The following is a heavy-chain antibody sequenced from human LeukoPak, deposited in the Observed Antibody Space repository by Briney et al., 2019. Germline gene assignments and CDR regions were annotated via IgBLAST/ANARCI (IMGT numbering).Heavy chain of an antibody. V-gene: IGHV3-23*01. D-gene: IGHD3-10*01. CDR1: GFTFSSYA. Sequence: QPGGSLRLSCAASGFTFSSYAMSWVRQAPGKGLEWVSAISGSGGSTYYADSVKGRFTISRENANNSLYLQMNSLTPEDTALYYCAKGRGFGEFPDAFDIWGQGTMVTVSS. CDR2: ISGSGGST. J-gene: IGHJ3*02. CDR3: AKGRGFGEFPDAFDI.